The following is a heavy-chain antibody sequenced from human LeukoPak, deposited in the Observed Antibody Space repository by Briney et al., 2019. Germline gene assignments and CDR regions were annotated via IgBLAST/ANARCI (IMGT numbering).Heavy chain of an antibody. CDR1: GGTFSSYA. Sequence: ASVKVSCKASGGTFSSYAISWVRQAPGQGLEWMGWISAYNGNTNYAQKLQGRVTMTTDTSTSTAYMELRSLRSDDTAVYYCAIDPSNYDFWFDYWGQGTLVTVSS. V-gene: IGHV1-18*01. J-gene: IGHJ4*02. D-gene: IGHD3-3*01. CDR2: ISAYNGNT. CDR3: AIDPSNYDFWFDY.